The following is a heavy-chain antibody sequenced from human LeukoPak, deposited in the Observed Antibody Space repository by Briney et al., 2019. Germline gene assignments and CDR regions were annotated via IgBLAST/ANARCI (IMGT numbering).Heavy chain of an antibody. CDR2: FDPEDGET. CDR1: GYTLTELV. CDR3: ATNSGSYFLY. D-gene: IGHD1-26*01. Sequence: ASVKVSCKVSGYTLTELVIHWVRQAPGKGLEWMGGFDPEDGETIYAQKFQGRVTMTEDTSTDTAYMELSSLRSEDTAVYYCATNSGSYFLYWGQGTLVTVSS. J-gene: IGHJ4*02. V-gene: IGHV1-24*01.